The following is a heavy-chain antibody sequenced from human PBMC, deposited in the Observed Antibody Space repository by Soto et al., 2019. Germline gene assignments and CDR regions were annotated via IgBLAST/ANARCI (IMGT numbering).Heavy chain of an antibody. Sequence: QVQLVESGGGVVQPGRSLRLSCAASGFTFSSYAMHWVRQAPGKGLEWVAVISYDGSNKYYADSVKGRFTISRDNSKNTLYLQINSLRAEDTAGYYCARGTLYDSSGYLDYWGQGTLVTVSS. CDR1: GFTFSSYA. D-gene: IGHD3-22*01. J-gene: IGHJ4*02. V-gene: IGHV3-30-3*01. CDR3: ARGTLYDSSGYLDY. CDR2: ISYDGSNK.